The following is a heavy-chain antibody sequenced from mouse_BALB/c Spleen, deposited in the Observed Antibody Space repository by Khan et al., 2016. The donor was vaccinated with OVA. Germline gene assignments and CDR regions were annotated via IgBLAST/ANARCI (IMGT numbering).Heavy chain of an antibody. CDR2: LWSDGKT. D-gene: IGHD3-1*01. Sequence: QVQLQQSGPGLVAPSQSLSITCTVTGFSITSYGAYRGRQPLGKGLEWWVVLWSDGKTTYNSTSQSSLSISKDNSKSQVFLKMDSLQTDDTAKYYSARITHMYTAEMDYWGQGTSVTVSS. CDR3: ARITHMYTAEMDY. J-gene: IGHJ4*01. V-gene: IGHV2-6*02. CDR1: GFSITSYG.